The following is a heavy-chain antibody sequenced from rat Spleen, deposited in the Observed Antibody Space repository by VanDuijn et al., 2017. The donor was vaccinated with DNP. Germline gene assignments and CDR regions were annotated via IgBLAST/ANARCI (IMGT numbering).Heavy chain of an antibody. V-gene: IGHV5-25*01. J-gene: IGHJ3*01. CDR2: ISTGGGNT. CDR3: ARHEMPRLVDGYYHVGWFAY. D-gene: IGHD1-12*03. CDR1: GFTFSNYY. Sequence: EVQLVESGGGLVQPGRSMKLSCAALGFTFSNYYMAWVRQAPTKGLEWVASISTGGGNTYYRDSVKGRFTISRDNAKSTLYLQMDSLRSEDTATYYCARHEMPRLVDGYYHVGWFAYWGQGTLVTVSS.